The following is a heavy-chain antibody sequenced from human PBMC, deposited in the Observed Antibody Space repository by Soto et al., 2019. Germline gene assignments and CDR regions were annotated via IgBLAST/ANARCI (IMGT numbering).Heavy chain of an antibody. CDR3: AGELYDSSGYWSNWFDP. Sequence: ASVKVSCKPSGFTFTSSAVQWVRQARGQRLEWIGWIVVGSGNTNYAQKFQERVTITRDMSTSTAYMELSSLRSEDTAVYYCAGELYDSSGYWSNWFDPWGQGTLVTVSS. D-gene: IGHD3-22*01. V-gene: IGHV1-58*01. J-gene: IGHJ5*02. CDR2: IVVGSGNT. CDR1: GFTFTSSA.